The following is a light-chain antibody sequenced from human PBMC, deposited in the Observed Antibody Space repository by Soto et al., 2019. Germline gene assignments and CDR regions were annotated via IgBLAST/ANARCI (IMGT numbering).Light chain of an antibody. CDR2: GAS. J-gene: IGKJ2*01. Sequence: EIVVTQSPGPLSLSPGERATLACRASKSVSSSSYFAWYQQKPGQDPRILIYGASSSATCIADRFSGSGAATEVTLTISSMEPEDFAVYYCRQYGSSPSYTFGQGTKLEIK. CDR1: KSVSSSSY. V-gene: IGKV3-20*01. CDR3: RQYGSSPSYT.